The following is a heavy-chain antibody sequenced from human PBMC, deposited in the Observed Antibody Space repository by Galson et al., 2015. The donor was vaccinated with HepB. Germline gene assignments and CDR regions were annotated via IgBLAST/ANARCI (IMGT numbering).Heavy chain of an antibody. CDR1: GGSISSSSYY. V-gene: IGHV4-39*01. Sequence: ETLSLTCTVSGGSISSSSYYWGWIRQPPGKGLEWIGSIYYSGSTYYNPSLKSRVTISVDTSKNQFSLKLSSVTAADTAVYYCARLPRTRRYTFYYYGMDVWGQGTTVTVSS. D-gene: IGHD3-9*01. J-gene: IGHJ6*02. CDR2: IYYSGST. CDR3: ARLPRTRRYTFYYYGMDV.